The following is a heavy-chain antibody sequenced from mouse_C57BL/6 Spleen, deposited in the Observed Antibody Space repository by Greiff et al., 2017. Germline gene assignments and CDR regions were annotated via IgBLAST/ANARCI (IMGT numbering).Heavy chain of an antibody. CDR3: ARYHYYGTAMDY. D-gene: IGHD1-1*01. J-gene: IGHJ4*01. CDR2: IDPSDSYT. Sequence: VQLQQPGAELVKPGASVKLSCKASGYTFTSYWMQWVKQRPGQGLEWIGEIDPSDSYTNYNQKFKGKATLTVDTSSSTAYMQLSSLTSEDSAVYYCARYHYYGTAMDYWGQGTSVTVSS. V-gene: IGHV1-50*01. CDR1: GYTFTSYW.